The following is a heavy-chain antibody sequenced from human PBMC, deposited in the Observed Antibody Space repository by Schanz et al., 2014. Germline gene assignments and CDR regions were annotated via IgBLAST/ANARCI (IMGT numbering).Heavy chain of an antibody. Sequence: QVQLVESGGGVVQPGRSLRLSCAASGFTFSDYALHWVRQAPGKGLEWLSYISRDGTTSYYADSVKGRFTISRDNAKNSLYLEMTSLRGEDTAVYYCARENLNWEAFDIWGQGTVVTVSS. J-gene: IGHJ3*02. CDR3: ARENLNWEAFDI. V-gene: IGHV3-11*01. CDR2: ISRDGTTS. D-gene: IGHD7-27*01. CDR1: GFTFSDYA.